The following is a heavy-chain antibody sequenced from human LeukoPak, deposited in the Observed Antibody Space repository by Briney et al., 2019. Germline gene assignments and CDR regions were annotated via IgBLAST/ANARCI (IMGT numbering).Heavy chain of an antibody. D-gene: IGHD4-23*01. V-gene: IGHV4-39*07. Sequence: KTSETLSLTCTVSGVSISGSSYYWAWVRQPPGKGLEWIGSIYYSGSTYYNPSLKSRVTISVDTSKNQFSLKLSSLAAADTAVYRCSREGSRGYGGLDSWGQGTLVTVSS. CDR2: IYYSGST. J-gene: IGHJ4*02. CDR3: SREGSRGYGGLDS. CDR1: GVSISGSSYY.